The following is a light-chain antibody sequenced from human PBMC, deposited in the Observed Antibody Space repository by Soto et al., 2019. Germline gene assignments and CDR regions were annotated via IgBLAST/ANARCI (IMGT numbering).Light chain of an antibody. CDR2: DNN. J-gene: IGLJ2*01. CDR1: SSNIGNNY. V-gene: IGLV1-51*01. CDR3: ATWDSCLSVVV. Sequence: QSVLTQPPSVSAAPGQKVTISCSGSSSNIGNNYVSWYQQVPGTAPRLLIYDNNKGQSGIPDRFSGSKSGTSATLGITGLQTGDEADYYCATWDSCLSVVVFGGGTKVTVL.